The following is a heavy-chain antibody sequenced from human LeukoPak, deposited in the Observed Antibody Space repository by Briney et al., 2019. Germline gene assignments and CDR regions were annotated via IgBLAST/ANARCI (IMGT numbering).Heavy chain of an antibody. V-gene: IGHV4-59*01. Sequence: PSETLSLTCTVSGDSISSYYWSWIRQPPGKGLEWMGYIYYSGSTTYNPSLKSRVTISVDTSKNQFSLKLSSVTAADTAVYYCARGAVATMTDAFDIWGQGTMVTVSS. CDR2: IYYSGST. D-gene: IGHD5-12*01. CDR3: ARGAVATMTDAFDI. CDR1: GDSISSYY. J-gene: IGHJ3*02.